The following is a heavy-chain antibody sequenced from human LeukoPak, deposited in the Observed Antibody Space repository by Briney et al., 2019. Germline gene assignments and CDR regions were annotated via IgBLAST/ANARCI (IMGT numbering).Heavy chain of an antibody. CDR3: ARGIEWLPDY. V-gene: IGHV4-59*01. D-gene: IGHD5-12*01. J-gene: IGHJ4*02. CDR2: IYYSGST. Sequence: SETLSLTCTVSGGSTSSYYWSWIRLPPGKGLEWIGYIYYSGSTNYNPSLKSRVTISVDTSKNQFSLKLSSVTAADTAVYYCARGIEWLPDYWGQGTLVTVSS. CDR1: GGSTSSYY.